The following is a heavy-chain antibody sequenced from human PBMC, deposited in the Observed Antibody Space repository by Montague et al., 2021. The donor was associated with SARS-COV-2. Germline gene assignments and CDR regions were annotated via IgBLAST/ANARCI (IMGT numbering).Heavy chain of an antibody. J-gene: IGHJ6*03. CDR2: IYHGGST. D-gene: IGHD2-15*01. Sequence: SETLSLTCAVHGGSFSTYSWNWIRQPPGKGLEWIGEIYHGGSTNYNPSLKSRVTISVDTSKNQFSLKLTSVAAADTAVYYCARLGDGVVPSPVLGVRPYYSYYYMDVWGKGTTVTVSS. CDR3: ARLGDGVVPSPVLGVRPYYSYYYMDV. CDR1: GGSFSTYS. V-gene: IGHV4-34*01.